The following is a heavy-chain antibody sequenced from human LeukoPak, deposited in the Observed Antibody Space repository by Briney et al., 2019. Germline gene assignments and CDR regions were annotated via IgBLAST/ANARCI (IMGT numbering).Heavy chain of an antibody. Sequence: GGSLRLSCAASGFTFSSYLVSWVRQAPGKGLEWVAYIKQDGRDKYYVDSVKGRFTISRDNAKNSLCLQMNSLRAEDTAVYYCVRGYRKLEDWGQGTLVTVSS. J-gene: IGHJ4*02. D-gene: IGHD2-2*02. CDR1: GFTFSSYL. CDR2: IKQDGRDK. V-gene: IGHV3-7*01. CDR3: VRGYRKLED.